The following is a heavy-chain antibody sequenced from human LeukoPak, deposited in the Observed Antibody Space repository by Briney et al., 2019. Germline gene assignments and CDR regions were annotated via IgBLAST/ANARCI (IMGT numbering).Heavy chain of an antibody. D-gene: IGHD3-16*01. J-gene: IGHJ6*02. CDR1: GGTFSSYA. Sequence: ASVKVSCKASGGTFSSYAISWVRQAPGQGLEWMGIIDPSDGDATYAQKFQGRVTMTRDTSTSTVYMEMNSLRGEDTAVYYCARIGAGNDYYYGMDVWGQGTTVTVSS. V-gene: IGHV1-46*01. CDR2: IDPSDGDA. CDR3: ARIGAGNDYYYGMDV.